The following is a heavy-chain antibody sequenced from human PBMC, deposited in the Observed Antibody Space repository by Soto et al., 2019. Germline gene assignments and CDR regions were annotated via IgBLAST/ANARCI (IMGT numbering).Heavy chain of an antibody. Sequence: GASVKVSCKASGGTFSSYAISWVRQAPGQGLEWMGGIIPIFGTADYAQKFQGRVTMTADESTSTAYMELSSLRSEDTAVYYCARDRVQLNWFDPWGQGTLVTVSS. CDR3: ARDRVQLNWFDP. J-gene: IGHJ5*02. D-gene: IGHD5-18*01. V-gene: IGHV1-69*13. CDR1: GGTFSSYA. CDR2: IIPIFGTA.